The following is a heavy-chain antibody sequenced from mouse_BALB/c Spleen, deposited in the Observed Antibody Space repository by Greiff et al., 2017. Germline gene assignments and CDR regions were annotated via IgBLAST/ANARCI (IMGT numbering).Heavy chain of an antibody. CDR2: IYYSGTI. CDR1: GISITTGNYR. D-gene: IGHD1-2*01. Sequence: EVKLEESGPGLVKPSQTVSLTCTVTGISITTGNYRWSWIRQFPGNKLEWIGYIYYSGTITSNPTLTSRTTITRDTSKNQFFLEMNSLTAEDTATYYCAREYYGLFDYWGQGTTLTVSS. V-gene: IGHV3-5*02. J-gene: IGHJ2*01. CDR3: AREYYGLFDY.